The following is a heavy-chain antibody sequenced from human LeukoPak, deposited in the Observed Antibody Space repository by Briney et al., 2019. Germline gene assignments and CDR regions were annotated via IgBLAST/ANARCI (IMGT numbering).Heavy chain of an antibody. V-gene: IGHV4-31*03. J-gene: IGHJ3*02. CDR3: ARDRGPATANAFDI. CDR2: IYYSGST. Sequence: SQTLSLTCTVSGGSISSGGYYWSWIRQHPGKGLEWIGYIYYSGSTYYNPSLKSRVTISVDTSKNQFSLKLSSVTAADTAVYCCARDRGPATANAFDIWGQGTMVTVSS. CDR1: GGSISSGGYY. D-gene: IGHD1-26*01.